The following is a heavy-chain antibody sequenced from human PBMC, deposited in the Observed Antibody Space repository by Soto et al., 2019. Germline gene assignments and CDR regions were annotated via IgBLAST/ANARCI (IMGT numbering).Heavy chain of an antibody. CDR3: AKNQGVELVPLATVDWFDP. V-gene: IGHV3-23*01. Sequence: SLRLSCAASGFIFENFGMSWVRQAPGKGLEWISSISGSGFKKYYADSVKGRFTISRDNSKSTVYLELNSLSAEDTAVYHCAKNQGVELVPLATVDWFDPWGQGSVVTVSS. D-gene: IGHD1-26*01. CDR2: ISGSGFKK. J-gene: IGHJ5*02. CDR1: GFIFENFG.